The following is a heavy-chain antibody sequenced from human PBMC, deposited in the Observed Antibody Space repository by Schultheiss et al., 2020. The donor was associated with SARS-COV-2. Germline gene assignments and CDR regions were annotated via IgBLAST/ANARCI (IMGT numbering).Heavy chain of an antibody. D-gene: IGHD3-10*01. CDR3: AREEVEYYYGSGRYFDY. Sequence: GESLKISCAASGFTFSSYAMHWVRQAPGKGLEWVAVISYDGSNKYYADSVKGRFTISRDNSKNTLYLQMNSLRAEDTAVYYCAREEVEYYYGSGRYFDYWGQGTLVTVSS. J-gene: IGHJ4*02. CDR2: ISYDGSNK. V-gene: IGHV3-30-3*01. CDR1: GFTFSSYA.